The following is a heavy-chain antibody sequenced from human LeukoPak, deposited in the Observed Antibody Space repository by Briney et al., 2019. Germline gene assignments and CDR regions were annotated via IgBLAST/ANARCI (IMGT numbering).Heavy chain of an antibody. J-gene: IGHJ6*03. D-gene: IGHD2-2*01. CDR1: GGSFSGYY. Sequence: SETLSLTCAVYGGSFSGYYWSWIRQPPGKGLEWIGEINHSGSTNYNPSLKSRVTISVDTSKNQFSLKLSSVTAADTAVYYCARGRYAPRYCSSTSCYPGYYYYYMDVWGKGTTVTVSS. V-gene: IGHV4-34*01. CDR3: ARGRYAPRYCSSTSCYPGYYYYYMDV. CDR2: INHSGST.